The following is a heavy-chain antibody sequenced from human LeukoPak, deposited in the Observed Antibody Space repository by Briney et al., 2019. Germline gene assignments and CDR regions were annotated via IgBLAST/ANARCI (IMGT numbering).Heavy chain of an antibody. CDR1: GYTFTSYA. J-gene: IGHJ4*02. Sequence: ASVKVSCKASGYTFTSYAMHWVRQAPGQRLEWMGWINAGNGNTKYSQEFQGRVTITRDTSASTAYMELSSLRSEDTAVYYCAKDPTHYRVWDDYDSTVLSYWGQGTLVTVSS. CDR3: AKDPTHYRVWDDYDSTVLSY. D-gene: IGHD3-22*01. V-gene: IGHV1-3*03. CDR2: INAGNGNT.